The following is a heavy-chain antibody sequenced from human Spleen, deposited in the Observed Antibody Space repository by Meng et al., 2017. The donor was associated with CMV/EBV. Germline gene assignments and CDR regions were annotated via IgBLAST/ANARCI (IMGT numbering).Heavy chain of an antibody. CDR1: GYTFTAHY. CDR3: ARDKSRIIIELAVAVCMDV. V-gene: IGHV1-2*02. CDR2: IHPHRGDT. Sequence: ASVKVSCKASGYTFTAHYFHWVRQAPGQGLEWMGWIHPHRGDTNYAQQFQGRVTLTRDTSISTAYMELSRLRSDDMAVYYCARDKSRIIIELAVAVCMDVWGQGTTVTVSS. D-gene: IGHD6-19*01. J-gene: IGHJ6*02.